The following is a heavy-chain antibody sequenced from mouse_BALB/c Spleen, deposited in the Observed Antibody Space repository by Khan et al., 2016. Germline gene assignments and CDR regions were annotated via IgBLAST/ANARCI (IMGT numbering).Heavy chain of an antibody. V-gene: IGHV1-39*01. Sequence: VQLKESGPEVEKPGASVKISCKASGYSFTDYNMNWVKQSNGKSLEWIGNIDPYFGSTSYNQKFKGKATLTVDKSSSTAYMQLKSLTSEDSSVXSCASEGGNYVWFAYWGQGTLVTVSA. D-gene: IGHD2-1*01. CDR1: GYSFTDYN. CDR3: ASEGGNYVWFAY. J-gene: IGHJ3*01. CDR2: IDPYFGST.